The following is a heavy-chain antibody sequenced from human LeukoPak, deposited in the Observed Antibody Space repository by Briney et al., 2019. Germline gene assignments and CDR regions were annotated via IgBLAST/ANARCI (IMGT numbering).Heavy chain of an antibody. Sequence: SETLSLTCAVSGYSISSGYYWGWIRQPPGKGLEWIGSIYHSGSTYYNPSLKSRVTISVDTSKNQFSLKLSSVTAADTAVYYCARLPQYCSSTSCSLYYFDYWAREPWSPSPQ. CDR3: ARLPQYCSSTSCSLYYFDY. D-gene: IGHD2-2*01. V-gene: IGHV4-38-2*01. CDR1: GYSISSGYY. CDR2: IYHSGST. J-gene: IGHJ4*02.